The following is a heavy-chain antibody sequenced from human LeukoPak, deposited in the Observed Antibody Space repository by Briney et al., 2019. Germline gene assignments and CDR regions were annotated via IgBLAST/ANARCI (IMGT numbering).Heavy chain of an antibody. Sequence: GASVKVSCKASGYTFTSYDINWVRQATGQGLEWMGWMNPNSGNTGYAQKFQGRVTMTRNTSISTACMELSSLRSEDTAVYYCARGGALGGSSNFYYYYGMDVWGQGTTVTVSS. CDR1: GYTFTSYD. CDR3: ARGGALGGSSNFYYYYGMDV. D-gene: IGHD6-6*01. CDR2: MNPNSGNT. J-gene: IGHJ6*02. V-gene: IGHV1-8*01.